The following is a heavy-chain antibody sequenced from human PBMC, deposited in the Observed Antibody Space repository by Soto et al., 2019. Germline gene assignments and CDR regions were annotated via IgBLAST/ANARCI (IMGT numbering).Heavy chain of an antibody. CDR3: AXXXXXLIDY. V-gene: IGHV1-8*01. J-gene: IGHJ4*02. D-gene: IGHD6-19*01. Sequence: QVQLVQSGAEVKKPGASVKVSCKASGYTFTSYDXXXXXXXXXQGREWMGWMNPNSGNTGYAQKFQGRVTMTRNTXXXXXXXXXXXXXXXXXXXXXCAXXXXXLIDYWGQGTLVTVSS. CDR2: MNPNSGNT. CDR1: GYTFTSYD.